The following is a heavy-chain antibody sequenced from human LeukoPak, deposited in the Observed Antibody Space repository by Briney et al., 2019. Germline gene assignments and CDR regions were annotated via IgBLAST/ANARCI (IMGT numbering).Heavy chain of an antibody. CDR2: ISYDGSNK. V-gene: IGHV3-30-3*01. D-gene: IGHD1-14*01. CDR3: ARAASGESALLSRGNYYYYYGMDV. CDR1: GFTFSSYA. J-gene: IGHJ6*02. Sequence: GGSLRLSCAASGFTFSSYAMHWVRQAPGKGLEWVAVISYDGSNKYYADSVKGRFTISRDNSKNTLYLQMNSLRAEDTAVYYCARAASGESALLSRGNYYYYYGMDVWGQGTTVTVSS.